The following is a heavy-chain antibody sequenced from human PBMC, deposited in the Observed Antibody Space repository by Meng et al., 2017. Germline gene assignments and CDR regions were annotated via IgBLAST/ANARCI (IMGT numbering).Heavy chain of an antibody. CDR3: ARGVGYGGNSLYFDY. J-gene: IGHJ4*02. CDR2: IIPIFGTA. CDR1: GGTFSSYA. V-gene: IGHV1-69*06. Sequence: VELVRYWAWVKKPWSSVTVPSKASGGTFSSYAISWVRQAPGQGLEGMGGIIPIFGTANYARKFQGRVTITADKSTSTAYMELSSLRSEDTAVYYCARGVGYGGNSLYFDYWGQGTLVTVSS. D-gene: IGHD4-23*01.